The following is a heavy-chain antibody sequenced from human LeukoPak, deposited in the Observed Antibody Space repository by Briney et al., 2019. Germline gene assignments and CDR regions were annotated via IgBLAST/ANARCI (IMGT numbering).Heavy chain of an antibody. CDR2: IYYSGST. J-gene: IGHJ4*02. V-gene: IGHV4-59*01. Sequence: ASETLSLTCTVPGGSISSYYWSWIRQPPGKGLEWIGYIYYSGSTNYNPSLKSRVTISVDTSKNQFSLKLSSVTAADTAVYYCASSLYYYDSSGFLPYFDYWGQGTLVTVSS. CDR1: GGSISSYY. D-gene: IGHD3-22*01. CDR3: ASSLYYYDSSGFLPYFDY.